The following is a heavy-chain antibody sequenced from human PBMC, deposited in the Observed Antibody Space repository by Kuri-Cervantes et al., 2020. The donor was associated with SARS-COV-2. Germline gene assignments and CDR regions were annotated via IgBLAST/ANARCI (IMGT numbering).Heavy chain of an antibody. D-gene: IGHD3-9*01. CDR1: GGSISGSGYY. V-gene: IGHV4-61*08. CDR3: ARGQNYDILTGYYNVRDYYYMDV. J-gene: IGHJ6*03. CDR2: IYYSGST. Sequence: GSLRLSCTVSGGSISGSGYYWAWIRQPPGKGLEWIGYIYYSGSTNYNPSLKSRVTISVDTSRNQFSLKLSSVTAADTAVYYCARGQNYDILTGYYNVRDYYYMDVWGKGTTVTVSS.